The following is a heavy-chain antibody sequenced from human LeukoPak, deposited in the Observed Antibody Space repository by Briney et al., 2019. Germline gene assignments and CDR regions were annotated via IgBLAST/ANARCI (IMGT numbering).Heavy chain of an antibody. V-gene: IGHV4-39*07. CDR1: GGSISSSSYY. D-gene: IGHD1-26*01. CDR2: NSGST. CDR3: ARFNSGSYQHYFDY. Sequence: SETLSLTCTVSGGSISSSSYYWGWIRQPPGKGLEWIGSNSGSTYYNPSLKSRVTISVDTSKNQFSLKLSSVTAADTAVYYCARFNSGSYQHYFDYWGQGTLATVSS. J-gene: IGHJ4*02.